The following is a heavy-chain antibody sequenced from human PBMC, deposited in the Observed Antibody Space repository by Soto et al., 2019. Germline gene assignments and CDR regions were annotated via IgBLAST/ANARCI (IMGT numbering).Heavy chain of an antibody. J-gene: IGHJ3*02. CDR3: ARVGYYDFWSGYYDACDS. CDR2: TYYRSKWYN. D-gene: IGHD3-3*01. V-gene: IGHV6-1*01. CDR1: GDSVSSNSAA. Sequence: PSQTLSLTCAISGDSVSSNSAAWNWIRQSPSRGLEWLGRTYYRSKWYNDYAVSVKSRITINPDTSKNQFSLQLNSVTPEDTAVYYCARVGYYDFWSGYYDACDSWGQETMSTVSS.